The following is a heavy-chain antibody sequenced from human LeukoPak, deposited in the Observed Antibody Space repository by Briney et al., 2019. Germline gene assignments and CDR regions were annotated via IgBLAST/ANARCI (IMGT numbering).Heavy chain of an antibody. J-gene: IGHJ5*02. CDR3: VRDAQLLYGNWFDP. Sequence: GSLRLSCEASVFTFSSYAMHWVRQAPGKGLKWVAVISYDGSNKYYADSVKGRFTISRDNSKNTLYLQMNSLRAEDTAVYYCVRDAQLLYGNWFDPWGQGTLVTVSS. CDR2: ISYDGSNK. D-gene: IGHD2-2*02. CDR1: VFTFSSYA. V-gene: IGHV3-30-3*01.